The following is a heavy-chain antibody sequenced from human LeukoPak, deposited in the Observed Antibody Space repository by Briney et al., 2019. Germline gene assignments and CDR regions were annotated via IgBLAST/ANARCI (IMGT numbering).Heavy chain of an antibody. CDR3: ASGGNYYDSSGYNY. J-gene: IGHJ4*02. CDR1: GGSFSGYY. D-gene: IGHD3-22*01. CDR2: INHSGST. V-gene: IGHV4-34*01. Sequence: PSETLSLTCAVYGGSFSGYYWSWIRQPPGKGLEWIGEINHSGSTNYNPSLKSRVTISVDTSKNQFSLKLSSVTAADTAVYYCASGGNYYDSSGYNYWGQGTLVTVSS.